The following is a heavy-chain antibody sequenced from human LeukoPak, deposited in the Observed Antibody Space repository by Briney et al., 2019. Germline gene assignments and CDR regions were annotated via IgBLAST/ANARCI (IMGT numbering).Heavy chain of an antibody. CDR1: GGSIRSSSYY. Sequence: PSETLSLTCTVSGGSIRSSSYYWGWIRQPPRKGLEWIGSIYYSGSTYYNPSLKSRVTISVDTSKNQFSLKLSSVTAADTAVYYCARESDYGGNQFDYWGQGTLVTVSS. V-gene: IGHV4-39*01. CDR3: ARESDYGGNQFDY. D-gene: IGHD4-23*01. CDR2: IYYSGST. J-gene: IGHJ4*02.